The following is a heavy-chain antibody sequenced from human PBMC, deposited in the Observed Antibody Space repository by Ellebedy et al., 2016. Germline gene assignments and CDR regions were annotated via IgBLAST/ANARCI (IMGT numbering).Heavy chain of an antibody. CDR3: TRDGSEWSRDY. CDR1: GFTFNTAG. CDR2: IVNSGRET. D-gene: IGHD2-8*01. V-gene: IGHV3-21*06. J-gene: IGHJ4*02. Sequence: GESLKISXAASGFTFNTAGMTWVRQAPGKGLEWVATIVNSGRETYYPESLKGRFTISRDNAMNSVYLQMDSLTVEDTAVYYCTRDGSEWSRDYWGQGTLVTVSS.